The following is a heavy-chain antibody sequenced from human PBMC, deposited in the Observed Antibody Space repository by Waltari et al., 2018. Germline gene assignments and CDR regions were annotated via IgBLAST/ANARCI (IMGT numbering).Heavy chain of an antibody. D-gene: IGHD1-26*01. CDR3: ARSVLGRWAHPELDF. CDR1: GFTFSSYA. CDR2: ISYDGSNK. V-gene: IGHV3-30-3*01. J-gene: IGHJ4*02. Sequence: QVQLVESGGGVVQPGRSLRLSCAASGFTFSSYAMHWVRQAPGKGLEWVAVISYDGSNKYYADSVKGRFTISRDNSKNTLYLQMNSLRAEDTAVYYCARSVLGRWAHPELDFWGQGILVTVSS.